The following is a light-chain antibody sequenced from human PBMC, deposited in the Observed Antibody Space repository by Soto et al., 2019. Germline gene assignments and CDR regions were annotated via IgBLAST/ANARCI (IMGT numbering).Light chain of an antibody. CDR1: SSDVGGYNF. CDR2: EVS. V-gene: IGLV2-14*03. J-gene: IGLJ1*01. CDR3: SSYTTSTTVV. Sequence: SVLTQPASVFGSPGQSITFSCTGTSSDVGGYNFVSWYQQHPGKAPKLMIYEVSSRPSGVSNRFSGSKSGNTASLTISGLQPEDEDDYYCSSYTTSTTVVFGTGTKVTV.